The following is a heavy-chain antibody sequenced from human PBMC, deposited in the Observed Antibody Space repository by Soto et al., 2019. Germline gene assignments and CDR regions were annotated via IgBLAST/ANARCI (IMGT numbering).Heavy chain of an antibody. V-gene: IGHV1-69*01. CDR3: AREPFGRFDP. CDR1: VDSFGSYA. J-gene: IGHJ5*02. CDR2: IIPVFGTT. Sequence: QMQLVQSGPEVKKPGSSVKVSCKASVDSFGSYAVSWVRQAPGQGLEWMGAIIPVFGTTNYTQKFQGRVTITADASTTTAYMELSSLRSDDTAVYYCAREPFGRFDPWGQGTLVTVSS. D-gene: IGHD3-10*01.